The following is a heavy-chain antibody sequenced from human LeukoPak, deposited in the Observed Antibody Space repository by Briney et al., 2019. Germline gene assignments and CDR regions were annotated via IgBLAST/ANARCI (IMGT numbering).Heavy chain of an antibody. Sequence: SETLPLTCTVSGGSISSGGEYWSWIRHLPGKGLEWIGYVYYSGSTFYNPSLESRITMSVDTSENQFSLKLTSVTAADTAVYYCAREKTAYYYDRSGFSEGAFDVWGQGAMVTVSS. J-gene: IGHJ3*01. CDR2: VYYSGST. V-gene: IGHV4-31*03. CDR1: GGSISSGGEY. CDR3: AREKTAYYYDRSGFSEGAFDV. D-gene: IGHD3-22*01.